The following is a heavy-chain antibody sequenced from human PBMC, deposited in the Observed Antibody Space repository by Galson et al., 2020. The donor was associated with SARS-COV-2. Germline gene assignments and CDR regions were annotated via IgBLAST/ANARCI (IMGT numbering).Heavy chain of an antibody. V-gene: IGHV4-61*02. CDR2: IYKSGNT. CDR3: ARGNSPCVRSCGGLTGPCGMDG. Sequence: SETLSLTCTVSGASISSGSYYWSWIRQPAGKGLEWIGRIYKSGNTNYNPSLWSQVTISVDTSKNQFSLKLSSVTAADTAVYYCARGNSPCVRSCGGLTGPCGMDGWGQGTTVTVSS. J-gene: IGHJ6*02. D-gene: IGHD3-3*01. CDR1: GASISSGSYY.